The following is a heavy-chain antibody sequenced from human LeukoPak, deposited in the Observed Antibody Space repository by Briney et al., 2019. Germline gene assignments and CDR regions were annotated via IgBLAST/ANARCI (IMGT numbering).Heavy chain of an antibody. D-gene: IGHD6-19*01. J-gene: IGHJ5*02. Sequence: ASVKVSCKASGYTFTSYYMHWVRQAPGEGLEWMGIINPSGGSTSYAQKFQGRVTMTRDMSTSTVYMELSSLRSEDTAEYYCASCSSGCDWFDPWGQGTLVTVSS. CDR2: INPSGGST. V-gene: IGHV1-46*01. CDR1: GYTFTSYY. CDR3: ASCSSGCDWFDP.